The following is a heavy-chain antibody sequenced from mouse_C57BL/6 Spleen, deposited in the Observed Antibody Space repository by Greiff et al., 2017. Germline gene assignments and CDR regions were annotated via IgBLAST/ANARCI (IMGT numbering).Heavy chain of an antibody. CDR3: ARQAVGEGYYAMDY. V-gene: IGHV5-6*01. CDR2: ISSGGSYP. D-gene: IGHD1-1*01. Sequence: EVHLVESGGDLVKPGGSLKLSCAASGFTFSSYGMSWVRQTPDKRLEWVATISSGGSYPYYPDSVKGRFTISRDNAKNTLYLQMSSLKYEDTAMYYCARQAVGEGYYAMDYCGQGTSVTVSS. J-gene: IGHJ4*01. CDR1: GFTFSSYG.